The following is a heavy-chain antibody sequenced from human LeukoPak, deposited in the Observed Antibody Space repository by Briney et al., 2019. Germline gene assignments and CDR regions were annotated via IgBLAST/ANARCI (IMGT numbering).Heavy chain of an antibody. CDR3: ARAPLYCSSTSCYTAAFDI. D-gene: IGHD2-2*02. CDR2: IIPIFGTA. V-gene: IGHV1-69*13. CDR1: GGTFSSYA. J-gene: IGHJ3*02. Sequence: SVTVSCKASGGTFSSYAISWVRQAPGQGLEWMGGIIPIFGTANYAQKFQGRVTITADESTSTAYMELSSLRSEDTAVYYCARAPLYCSSTSCYTAAFDIWGQGTMVTVPS.